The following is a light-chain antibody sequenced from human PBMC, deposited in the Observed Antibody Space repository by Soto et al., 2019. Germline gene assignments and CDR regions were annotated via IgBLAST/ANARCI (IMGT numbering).Light chain of an antibody. J-gene: IGKJ4*01. Sequence: ERVMTQSPATLSVSPGERATLSCRASQFVSSNLAWYQQKPGQAPRLLIYETTTRASGVPGRFSGSGSGTEFTLTVSGLQSEDVADYYCQQYHNWPFTFGGGTKVEIK. CDR2: ETT. CDR1: QFVSSN. CDR3: QQYHNWPFT. V-gene: IGKV3-15*01.